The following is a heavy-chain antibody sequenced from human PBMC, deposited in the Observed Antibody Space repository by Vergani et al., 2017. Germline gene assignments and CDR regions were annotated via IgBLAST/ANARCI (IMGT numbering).Heavy chain of an antibody. CDR1: GFTFSSYS. CDR3: ARAIRSGFCSGHDY. CDR2: ISSSSSYI. V-gene: IGHV3-21*01. J-gene: IGHJ4*02. D-gene: IGHD3-3*01. Sequence: EVQLVESGGGLVKPGGSLRLSCAASGFTFSSYSMNWVRQAPGKGLEWVSSISSSSSYINYANSVKGRFTISRDNAKNSLYLQMNSRRAEDTAVYYCARAIRSGFCSGHDYWGQGTLVTVSS.